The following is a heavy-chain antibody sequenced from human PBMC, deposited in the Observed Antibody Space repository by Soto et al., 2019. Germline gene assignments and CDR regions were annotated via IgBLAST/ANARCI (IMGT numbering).Heavy chain of an antibody. CDR3: ARHREGVLDV. Sequence: PSETLSLTCTVSGGSIGSSSYYWGWIRQPPGKGLEWIGSIYYSGSTYYNPSLKSRVTISVDTSKNQFSLKLSSVTAADTAVYYCARHREGVLDVWGQGTTVTVSS. J-gene: IGHJ6*02. CDR1: GGSIGSSSYY. D-gene: IGHD3-16*01. CDR2: IYYSGST. V-gene: IGHV4-39*01.